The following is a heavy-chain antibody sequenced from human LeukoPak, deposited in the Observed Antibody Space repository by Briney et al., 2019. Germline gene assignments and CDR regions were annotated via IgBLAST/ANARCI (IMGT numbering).Heavy chain of an antibody. V-gene: IGHV1-69*05. CDR2: IIPIFGTA. J-gene: IGHJ6*03. Sequence: SVKVSCKASGGTFSSYAISWVRQAPGQGLEWMGGIIPIFGTANYAQKFQGRVTITTDESTSTAYMELSSLRSEDTAVYYCASCTKPGSSDYYMDVWGKGTTVTVSS. D-gene: IGHD1-26*01. CDR1: GGTFSSYA. CDR3: ASCTKPGSSDYYMDV.